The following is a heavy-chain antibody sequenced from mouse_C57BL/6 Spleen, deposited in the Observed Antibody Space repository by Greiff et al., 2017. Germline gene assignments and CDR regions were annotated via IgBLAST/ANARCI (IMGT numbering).Heavy chain of an antibody. D-gene: IGHD4-1*01. V-gene: IGHV1-7*01. CDR1: GYTFTSYW. CDR3: ARWGLGYYFDY. Sequence: QVQLQQSGAELAKPGASVKLSCTASGYTFTSYWMHWVKQRPGQGLEWIGYINPSSGYTKYNQKFKDKATLTADKSSSTAYMQLSSLTDEDSAVDYCARWGLGYYFDYWGQGTTLTVSS. J-gene: IGHJ2*01. CDR2: INPSSGYT.